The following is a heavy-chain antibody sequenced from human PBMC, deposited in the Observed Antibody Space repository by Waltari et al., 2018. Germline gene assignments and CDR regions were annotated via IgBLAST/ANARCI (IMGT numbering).Heavy chain of an antibody. CDR2: IDYSGST. D-gene: IGHD1-26*01. CDR1: GGSISSSSYS. V-gene: IGHV4-39*07. J-gene: IGHJ3*02. CDR3: ARDWDEWEPVPGPHDAFDI. Sequence: QLQLQESSPGLVKPSATLSLTCTVSGGSISSSSYSWGWIRQPPGNGLEWIGSIDYSGSTYYNPSLKSRVTISVDTSKNQFSLKLSSVTAADTAVYYCARDWDEWEPVPGPHDAFDIWGQGTMVTVSS.